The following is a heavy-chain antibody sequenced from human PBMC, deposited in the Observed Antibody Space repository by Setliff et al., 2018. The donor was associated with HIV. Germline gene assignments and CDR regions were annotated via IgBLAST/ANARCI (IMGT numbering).Heavy chain of an antibody. CDR3: TRAYGADYYDSSGYQMMYYFDY. CDR1: GFTFGDYA. Sequence: GGSLRLSCAASGFTFGDYAMSWVRQAPGKGLEWVGFIRSKVYGGTTEYAASVKGRFTISRDDSKSIAYLQMNSLKTEDTAVYYCTRAYGADYYDSSGYQMMYYFDYWGQGTLVTVSS. D-gene: IGHD3-22*01. J-gene: IGHJ4*02. CDR2: IRSKVYGGTT. V-gene: IGHV3-49*04.